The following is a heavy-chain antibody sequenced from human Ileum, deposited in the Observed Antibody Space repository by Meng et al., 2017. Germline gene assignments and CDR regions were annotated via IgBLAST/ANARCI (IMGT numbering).Heavy chain of an antibody. Sequence: QVQLQESGPGLAKPSQTLSFTCSFSGGSFSSDNYYWTWIRQTPGKGLEWIGLTYYNGSPFYNPSLRSRVTISVDTSKDQFSLKLTSVTAADTAVYYCARERRHYYGSGSFDYWGQGILVTVSS. CDR2: TYYNGSP. CDR3: ARERRHYYGSGSFDY. CDR1: GGSFSSDNYY. V-gene: IGHV4-30-4*01. J-gene: IGHJ4*02. D-gene: IGHD3-10*01.